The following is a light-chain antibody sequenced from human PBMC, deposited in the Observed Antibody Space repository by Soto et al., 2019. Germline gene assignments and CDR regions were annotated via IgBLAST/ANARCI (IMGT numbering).Light chain of an antibody. V-gene: IGKV3-11*01. J-gene: IGKJ4*01. CDR2: DAS. Sequence: EIVLTQSPATLSLSPGERATLSCRASQSVSSYLAWYQQKPGQAPRLLISDASNRATGIPARFSGSGSGTDFTLTISSLEPEDFAVYSCQQRSNWLTFGGGTKVGIK. CDR1: QSVSSY. CDR3: QQRSNWLT.